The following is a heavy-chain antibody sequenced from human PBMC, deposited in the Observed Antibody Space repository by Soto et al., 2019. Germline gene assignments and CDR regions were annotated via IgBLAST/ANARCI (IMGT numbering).Heavy chain of an antibody. CDR1: GFTFSSYA. CDR2: ISGSGGST. J-gene: IGHJ6*03. CDR3: AKADPYGSGSYYIIYYYYMDV. D-gene: IGHD3-10*01. Sequence: GGSLRLSCAASGFTFSSYAMSWVRQAPGKGLEWVSAISGSGGSTYYADSVKGRFTISRDNSKNTLYLQMNSLRAEDTAVYYCAKADPYGSGSYYIIYYYYMDVWGKGTTVTVSS. V-gene: IGHV3-23*01.